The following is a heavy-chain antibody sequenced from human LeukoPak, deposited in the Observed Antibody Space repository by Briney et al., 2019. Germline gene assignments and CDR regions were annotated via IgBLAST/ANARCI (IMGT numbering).Heavy chain of an antibody. CDR2: ISYDGSNK. J-gene: IGHJ4*02. CDR3: ARGGSDYGPFDY. CDR1: GFTFSSYA. V-gene: IGHV3-30-3*01. Sequence: GSLRLSCAASGFTFSSYAMHWVRQAPGKGLEWVAVISYDGSNKYYADSVKGRFTISRDNSKNTLYLQMNSLRAEDTAVYYCARGGSDYGPFDYWGQGTLVTVSS. D-gene: IGHD4-17*01.